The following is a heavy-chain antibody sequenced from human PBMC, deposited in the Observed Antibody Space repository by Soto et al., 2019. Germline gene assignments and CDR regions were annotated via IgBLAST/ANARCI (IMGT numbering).Heavy chain of an antibody. CDR2: IYYSGST. CDR3: AREEIGTNGVCLFDY. J-gene: IGHJ4*02. D-gene: IGHD2-8*01. Sequence: SETLSLTCTVSGGSISSGDYYRSWIRQPPGKGLEWVGYIYYSGSTYYNASRKSRVTISVDTSKNQFSLKLSSVTAADTAVYYCAREEIGTNGVCLFDYWGQGTLVTVS. CDR1: GGSISSGDYY. V-gene: IGHV4-30-4*01.